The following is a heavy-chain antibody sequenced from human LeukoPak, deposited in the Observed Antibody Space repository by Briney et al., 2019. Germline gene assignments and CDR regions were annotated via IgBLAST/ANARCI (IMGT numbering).Heavy chain of an antibody. CDR3: ARLADAGGYAYFDY. J-gene: IGHJ4*02. Sequence: KTSETLSLTCAVSGGSVSHSNWWTWVRQSPGKGLEWIGEVHPSEGTNYNPSLKSRVTISLDKSKNQFSLKLSSVTAADTAVYYCARLADAGGYAYFDYWGQGTLVTVSS. V-gene: IGHV4-4*02. D-gene: IGHD2-8*02. CDR1: GGSVSHSNW. CDR2: VHPSEGT.